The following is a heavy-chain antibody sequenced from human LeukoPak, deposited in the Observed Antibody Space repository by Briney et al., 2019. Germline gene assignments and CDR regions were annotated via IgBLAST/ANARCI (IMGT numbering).Heavy chain of an antibody. CDR3: ARDRGIVGAVEYFDY. Sequence: PGGSLILSCAASGFTFNNYEMNWVRQAPGKGLEWVSYISSSGSTIYYADSVKGRFTISRDNAKNSLYLQMNRLRAEDTAVYYCARDRGIVGAVEYFDYWGQGTLVTVSS. CDR2: ISSSGSTI. V-gene: IGHV3-48*03. D-gene: IGHD1-26*01. J-gene: IGHJ4*02. CDR1: GFTFNNYE.